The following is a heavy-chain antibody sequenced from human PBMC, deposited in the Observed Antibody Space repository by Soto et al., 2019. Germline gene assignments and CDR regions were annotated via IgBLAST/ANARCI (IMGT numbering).Heavy chain of an antibody. CDR1: GGSISSYY. D-gene: IGHD6-13*01. Sequence: PSETLSLTCTVSGGSISSYYWSWIRQPPGKGLEWIGYIYYSGSTNYNPSLKSRVTISVDTSKNQFSLKLSSVTAADTAVYYCARLSSSLYEPALYYDVMDVWGQGTTVTGSS. V-gene: IGHV4-59*08. CDR3: ARLSSSLYEPALYYDVMDV. J-gene: IGHJ6*02. CDR2: IYYSGST.